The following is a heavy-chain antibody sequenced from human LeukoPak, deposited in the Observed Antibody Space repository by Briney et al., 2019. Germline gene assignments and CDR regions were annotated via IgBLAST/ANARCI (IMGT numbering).Heavy chain of an antibody. D-gene: IGHD4-17*01. CDR1: GFSLSTSGVG. J-gene: IGHJ5*02. CDR2: IYWDDDK. V-gene: IGHV2-5*02. CDR3: AHRLNTVTTSGGFMDNWFDP. Sequence: SGPTLVKPTQTLTLTCTFSGFSLSTSGVGVGWIRQPPGKALEWLALIYWDDDKRYSPSLKSRLTITKDTSKNQVVLTMTNMDPVDTATYYRAHRLNTVTTSGGFMDNWFDPWGQGTLVTVSS.